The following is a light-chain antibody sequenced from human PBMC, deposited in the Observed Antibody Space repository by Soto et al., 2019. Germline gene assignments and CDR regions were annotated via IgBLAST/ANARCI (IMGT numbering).Light chain of an antibody. CDR1: SSDIGRNY. Sequence: QSVLTKPPSVSAAPGQKVTISCSGSSSDIGRNYVSWYQHLPGTAPKLLIYENNKRPSGIPDRLSGSKSGSSATLGITGLQTGDEADYYCGTWDSSLTTYVFGPGTKLTVL. J-gene: IGLJ1*01. CDR3: GTWDSSLTTYV. CDR2: ENN. V-gene: IGLV1-51*02.